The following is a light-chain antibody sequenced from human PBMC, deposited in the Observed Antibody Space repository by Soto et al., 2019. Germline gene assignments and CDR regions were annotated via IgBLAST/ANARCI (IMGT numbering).Light chain of an antibody. CDR2: HAS. Sequence: DIRVSQSPSTLSGSGGDRVTIICRASQSISNWLAWYQQKPGTAPKVLIYHASNLQSGVPSRFSGSGSGTEYTLTISSLQPDDFASYYCQQYHSDSFGQRIKVAIK. CDR1: QSISNW. J-gene: IGKJ1*01. V-gene: IGKV1-5*02. CDR3: QQYHSDS.